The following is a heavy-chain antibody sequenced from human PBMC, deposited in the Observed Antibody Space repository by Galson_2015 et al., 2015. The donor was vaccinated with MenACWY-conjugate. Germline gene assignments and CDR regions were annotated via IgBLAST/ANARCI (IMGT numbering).Heavy chain of an antibody. Sequence: SLRLSCAASGFTFSSYSMNWVRQAPGKGLEWVSSISSSSSYIDYADSVKGRFTISRDNAKNSLYLQMNSLRAEDTAVYYCAKDSATTVVAWYYFDYCGQGTLVTVSS. J-gene: IGHJ4*02. CDR2: ISSSSSYI. CDR1: GFTFSSYS. CDR3: AKDSATTVVAWYYFDY. D-gene: IGHD4-23*01. V-gene: IGHV3-21*01.